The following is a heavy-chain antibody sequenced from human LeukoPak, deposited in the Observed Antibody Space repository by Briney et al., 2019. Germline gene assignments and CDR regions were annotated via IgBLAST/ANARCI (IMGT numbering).Heavy chain of an antibody. V-gene: IGHV1-69*13. CDR2: IIPIFGTA. Sequence: GASVKVSCKASGGTFSSYAISWVRQAPGQGLGWMGGIIPIFGTANYAQKFQGRVTITADESTSTAYMELSSLRSEDTAVYYCARVGAGSSWYLDIDYWGQGTLVTVSS. D-gene: IGHD6-13*01. J-gene: IGHJ4*02. CDR1: GGTFSSYA. CDR3: ARVGAGSSWYLDIDY.